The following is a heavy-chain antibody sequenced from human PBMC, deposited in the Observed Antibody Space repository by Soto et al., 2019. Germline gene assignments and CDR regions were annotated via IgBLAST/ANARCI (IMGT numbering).Heavy chain of an antibody. D-gene: IGHD4-17*01. CDR1: GGSINIGDYY. CDR2: IYFSGST. J-gene: IGHJ3*02. CDR3: ARDDYGSNSGAFDI. Sequence: PSETLSLTCTVSGGSINIGDYYWSCIRQHPGKGLEWIGHIYFSGSTSYNPSLKSRVTISINTSKNKFSLKLDSVTAADTAVYYCARDDYGSNSGAFDIWGQGAMVTVSS. V-gene: IGHV4-31*03.